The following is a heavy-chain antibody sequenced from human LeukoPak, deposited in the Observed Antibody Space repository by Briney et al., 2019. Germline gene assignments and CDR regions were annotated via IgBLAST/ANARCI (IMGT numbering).Heavy chain of an antibody. D-gene: IGHD3-3*01. CDR1: GGSISSSSYY. CDR3: ATSIFGVVHYWYFDL. J-gene: IGHJ2*01. V-gene: IGHV4-39*01. Sequence: SETLSLTCTVSGGSISSSSYYWGWIRQPPGKGLEWIGSIYYSGSTYYNPSLKSRVTISVDTSKNQFSLKLSSVTAADTAVYYCATSIFGVVHYWYFDLWGRGTLVTVSS. CDR2: IYYSGST.